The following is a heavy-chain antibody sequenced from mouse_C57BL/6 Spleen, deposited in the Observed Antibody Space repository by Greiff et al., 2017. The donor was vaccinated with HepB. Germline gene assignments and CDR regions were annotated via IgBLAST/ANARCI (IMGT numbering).Heavy chain of an antibody. CDR3: AREGIYDYDDFDWYFDV. J-gene: IGHJ1*03. CDR2: ISYDGSN. D-gene: IGHD2-4*01. Sequence: EVKLVESGPGLVKPSQSLSLTCSVTGYSITSGYYWNWIRQFPGNKLEWMGYISYDGSNNYNPSLKNRISITRDTSKNQFFLKLNSVTTEDTATYYCAREGIYDYDDFDWYFDVWGTGTTVTVSS. CDR1: GYSITSGYY. V-gene: IGHV3-6*01.